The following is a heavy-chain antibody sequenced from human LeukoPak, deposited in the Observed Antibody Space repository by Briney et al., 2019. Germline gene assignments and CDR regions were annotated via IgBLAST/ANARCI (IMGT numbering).Heavy chain of an antibody. CDR3: ARGWYASASYGLDV. V-gene: IGHV4-34*01. J-gene: IGHJ6*02. D-gene: IGHD6-19*01. Sequence: FETLSLTCALYVECLRLYYRAWMRQSPQKGREGIGEINRDGTTNYNPSLMSRVTISVGTSKNQSSLTLPSVTAADTAVYFCARGWYASASYGLDVWGQGTTVTVSS. CDR2: INRDGTT. CDR1: VECLRLYY.